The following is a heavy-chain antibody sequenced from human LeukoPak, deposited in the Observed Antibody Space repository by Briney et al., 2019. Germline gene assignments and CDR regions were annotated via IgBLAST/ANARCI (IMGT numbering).Heavy chain of an antibody. V-gene: IGHV4-4*02. CDR1: GGSLISSSW. CDR2: VFHSGDT. J-gene: IGHJ4*02. CDR3: ARVYYYDSSGYIPFDY. Sequence: SETLSLTCAVSGGSLISSSWWTWVRQPPGKRPEWIGEVFHSGDTIYNPSLKSRVTISVDTSKNQFSLKLSSVTAADTAVYYCARVYYYDSSGYIPFDYWGQGTLVTVSS. D-gene: IGHD3-22*01.